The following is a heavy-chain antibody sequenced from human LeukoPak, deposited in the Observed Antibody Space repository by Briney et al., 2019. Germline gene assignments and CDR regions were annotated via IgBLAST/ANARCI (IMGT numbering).Heavy chain of an antibody. CDR1: GYTFTVYY. CDR3: ARDSRRDGYNIFDY. D-gene: IGHD5-24*01. CDR2: INPNSGGT. J-gene: IGHJ4*02. Sequence: ASVKVSCKASGYTFTVYYIHWVRQAPGQGLEWMGWINPNSGGTNYAQKFQGRVTMTRDTSISTAYMELSRLTSDDTAVYYCARDSRRDGYNIFDYWGQGTLVTVPS. V-gene: IGHV1-2*02.